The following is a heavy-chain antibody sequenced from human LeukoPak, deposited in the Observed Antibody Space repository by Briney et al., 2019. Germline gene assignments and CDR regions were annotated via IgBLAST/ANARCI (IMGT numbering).Heavy chain of an antibody. J-gene: IGHJ4*02. CDR1: GGSISSYY. V-gene: IGHV4-59*01. CDR3: ARVKKYYYDSGRTGNLFDL. Sequence: PSETLSLTCTVSGGSISSYYWSWIRQPPGKGLEWIGYIYYSGSTNYNPSLKSRVTISVDTSKNQFSLKLSSVTAADTAVYYCARVKKYYYDSGRTGNLFDLWGQGTLVTVSA. D-gene: IGHD3-22*01. CDR2: IYYSGST.